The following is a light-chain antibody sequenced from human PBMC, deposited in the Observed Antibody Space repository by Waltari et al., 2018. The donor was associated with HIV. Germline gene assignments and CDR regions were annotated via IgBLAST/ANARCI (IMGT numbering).Light chain of an antibody. CDR1: QSVSSSY. CDR3: QQYGSSLPWT. V-gene: IGKV3-20*01. CDR2: GAS. Sequence: EIVLTQSPGTLSLSPGERATLSCSASQSVSSSYLAWYQQKPGQAPRLLIYGASSRATGIPDRFSGSGSGTDFTLTISRLEPKDFAVYYCQQYGSSLPWTFGQGTKVEIK. J-gene: IGKJ1*01.